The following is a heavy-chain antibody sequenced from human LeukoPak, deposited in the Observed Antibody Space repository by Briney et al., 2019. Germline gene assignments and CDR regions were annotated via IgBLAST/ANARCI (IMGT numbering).Heavy chain of an antibody. D-gene: IGHD6-19*01. CDR1: GGSIISSILY. V-gene: IGHV4-39*02. Sequence: PSETLSVTRTASGGSIISSILYWGWIRQPPGKGLEWIGSIFYSGNTYYNASLKSRVTISVDTSKNHFSLKLSSVTSADTAVYYCARRSSGGRLFDYWGPGTLVTVSS. CDR3: ARRSSGGRLFDY. CDR2: IFYSGNT. J-gene: IGHJ4*02.